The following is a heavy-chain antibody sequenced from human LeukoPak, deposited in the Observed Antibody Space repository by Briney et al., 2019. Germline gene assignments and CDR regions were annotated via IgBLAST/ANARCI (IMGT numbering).Heavy chain of an antibody. CDR3: ARNMTTLSAYIDY. J-gene: IGHJ4*02. D-gene: IGHD4-17*01. CDR1: RGTFSSYA. CDR2: IIPIFGTA. Sequence: SVKVSCKASRGTFSSYAISWVRQAPGQGLEWMGGIIPIFGTANYAQKFQGRVTITADESTGTAYMELSSLRSEDTAVYYCARNMTTLSAYIDYWGQGTLVTVSS. V-gene: IGHV1-69*13.